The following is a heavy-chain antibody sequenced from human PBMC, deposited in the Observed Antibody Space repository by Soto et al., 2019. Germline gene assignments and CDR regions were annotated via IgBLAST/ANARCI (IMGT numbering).Heavy chain of an antibody. D-gene: IGHD2-8*01. V-gene: IGHV3-23*01. CDR1: GFTFRSSC. Sequence: PGGSLRLSCAASGFTFRSSCMHWVRRAPGKGLEWVSTIGGAGNSTWYSDAVRGRFTTSRDNSKSTLYLHMNSLRVEDTAIYYCVKSPRGYKWYFDFWGQGTRVTVSS. J-gene: IGHJ4*02. CDR3: VKSPRGYKWYFDF. CDR2: IGGAGNST.